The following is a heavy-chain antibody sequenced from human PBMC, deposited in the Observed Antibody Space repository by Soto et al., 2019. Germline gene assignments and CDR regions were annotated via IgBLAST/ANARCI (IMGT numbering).Heavy chain of an antibody. V-gene: IGHV3-23*01. CDR2: LSSIGGST. J-gene: IGHJ6*03. D-gene: IGHD2-15*01. CDR1: GFTFSSYA. CDR3: SKTLKGRIVVVSDYYYYMDV. Sequence: EVQLLDSGGGLVQPGGSLKLSCAASGFTFSSYAMSWFRQAPGKGLEWVSGLSSIGGSTYYADSVKGRFTVSRDNSKNTMFLKMNSLRAEDTAIYYCSKTLKGRIVVVSDYYYYMDVWGKGTTVTVSS.